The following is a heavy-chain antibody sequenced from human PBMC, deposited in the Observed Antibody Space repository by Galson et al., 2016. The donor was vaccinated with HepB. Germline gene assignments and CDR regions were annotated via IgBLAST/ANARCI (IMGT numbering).Heavy chain of an antibody. Sequence: QSGAEVKKPGESLRISCEASGYIFLDYWISWVRQVPGKGLEWVGTLGPRGDDRSNSPAFQSHVSISIDNSVTTAYLQWNSLKAADTAVYYCARHDFGATGFFYLDVWGNGTTVTVSS. CDR3: ARHDFGATGFFYLDV. CDR2: LGPRGDDR. CDR1: GYIFLDYW. J-gene: IGHJ6*03. V-gene: IGHV5-10-1*01. D-gene: IGHD3-10*01.